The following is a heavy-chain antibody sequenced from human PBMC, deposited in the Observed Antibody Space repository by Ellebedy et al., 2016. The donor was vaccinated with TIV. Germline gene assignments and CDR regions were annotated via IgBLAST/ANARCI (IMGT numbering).Heavy chain of an antibody. V-gene: IGHV1-2*02. Sequence: ASVKVSCXASGYTFTGYYMHWVRQAPGQGLEWMGWINPNSGGTNYAQKFQGRVTMTRDTSISTAYMELSRLRSDDTAVYYCARALIVVVPAAPRYWGQGTLVTVSS. CDR3: ARALIVVVPAAPRY. J-gene: IGHJ4*02. CDR2: INPNSGGT. D-gene: IGHD2-2*01. CDR1: GYTFTGYY.